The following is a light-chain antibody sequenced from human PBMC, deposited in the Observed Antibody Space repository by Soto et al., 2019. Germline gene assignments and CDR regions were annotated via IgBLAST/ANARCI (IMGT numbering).Light chain of an antibody. CDR3: QQPSSFPLT. CDR2: ARS. CDR1: QSIGNC. Sequence: EVVLTQSPATLSLSPGEGATLSCRASQSIGNCFAWYQQKPGQAPRLLIYARSNSATGIPARFSGSGSGKDVTRTISRLEPEDFAVYYCQQPSSFPLTFGPGTKVDIK. V-gene: IGKV3-11*01. J-gene: IGKJ3*01.